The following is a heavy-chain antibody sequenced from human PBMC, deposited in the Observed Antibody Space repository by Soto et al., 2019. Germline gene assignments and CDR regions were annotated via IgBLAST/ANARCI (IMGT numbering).Heavy chain of an antibody. J-gene: IGHJ4*02. CDR3: AKETIQVGGPNYFDY. CDR1: GFSFSRYG. Sequence: VQLVESGGGVVQPGRSLRLLCEASGFSFSRYGMLWVRQAPGMGLEWVAVISWDGLAQYYADSVKGRFTISRDNSQSTLYLQMNSLRTEDTAIYYCAKETIQVGGPNYFDYSGQGALVTVSS. CDR2: ISWDGLAQ. D-gene: IGHD1-1*01. V-gene: IGHV3-30*18.